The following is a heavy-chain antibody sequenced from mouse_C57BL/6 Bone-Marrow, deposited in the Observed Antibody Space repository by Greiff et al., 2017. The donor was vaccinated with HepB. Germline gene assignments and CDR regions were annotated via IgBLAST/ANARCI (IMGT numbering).Heavy chain of an antibody. J-gene: IGHJ2*01. D-gene: IGHD1-1*01. Sequence: QVQLQQPGAELVRPGTSVKLSCKASGYTFTSYWMHWVKQRPGQGLEWIGVIDPSDSYTNYNQKFKGKATLTVDTSSSTAYMQLISLTSEDSAVYYCARTLLLRGYWGQGTTLTVSS. CDR3: ARTLLLRGY. V-gene: IGHV1-59*01. CDR2: IDPSDSYT. CDR1: GYTFTSYW.